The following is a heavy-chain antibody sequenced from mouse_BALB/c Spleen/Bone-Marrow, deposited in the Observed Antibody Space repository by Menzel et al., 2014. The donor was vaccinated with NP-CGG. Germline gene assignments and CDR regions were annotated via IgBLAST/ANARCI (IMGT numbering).Heavy chain of an antibody. CDR2: ISTYSGNT. Sequence: QVQLQQSGPELVRPGVSVKISCKGSGYTFTDYAMHWVKQSHAKSLEWIGVISTYSGNTNYNQKFKGKATMTVDKSSSTAYIELARLTSEDSAIYYCARGSMITTDWFAYWGQGTLVTVSA. CDR3: ARGSMITTDWFAY. J-gene: IGHJ3*01. CDR1: GYTFTDYA. D-gene: IGHD2-4*01. V-gene: IGHV1-67*01.